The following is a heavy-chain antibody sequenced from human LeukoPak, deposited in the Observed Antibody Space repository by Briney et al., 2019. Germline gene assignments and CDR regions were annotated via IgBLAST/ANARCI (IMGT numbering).Heavy chain of an antibody. J-gene: IGHJ3*02. D-gene: IGHD6-19*01. V-gene: IGHV4-59*08. CDR1: GGSIRSYY. Sequence: SETLSLTCTVSGGSIRSYYWSWIRQPPGNGLEWIAYIYYSGSTNYNPSLKRRVTISVDTSTNQFSLKLSSVTAADTAVYYCARHGYSSGIYDAFDIWGQGTMVTVSS. CDR3: ARHGYSSGIYDAFDI. CDR2: IYYSGST.